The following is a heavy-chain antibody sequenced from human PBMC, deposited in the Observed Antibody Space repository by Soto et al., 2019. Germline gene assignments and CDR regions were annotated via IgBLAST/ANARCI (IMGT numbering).Heavy chain of an antibody. V-gene: IGHV3-33*01. Sequence: GWSLRLSCAASVFTFISYGMHWVRQAPGKGLEWVAVIWYDGSNKYYADSVKGRFTISRDNSKNTLYLQMNSLRAEDTAVYYCARDYVVVTAGPYGMDVWGQGTTVTVSS. CDR2: IWYDGSNK. CDR3: ARDYVVVTAGPYGMDV. D-gene: IGHD2-21*02. J-gene: IGHJ6*02. CDR1: VFTFISYG.